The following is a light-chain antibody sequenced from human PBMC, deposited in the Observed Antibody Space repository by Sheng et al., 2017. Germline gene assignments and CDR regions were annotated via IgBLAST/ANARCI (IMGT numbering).Light chain of an antibody. CDR1: SSDVGRYNR. CDR3: SSYTSSSTYV. J-gene: IGLJ1*01. Sequence: QSALTQPPSVSGSPGQSVTISCTGTSSDVGRYNRVSWYQQPHGTAPNLHDLLRSVIGPPGVPSIASLGPKSGNAASLDHSLGVQAEDEADYYCSSYTSSSTYVFGTGTKVTVL. CDR2: RSV. V-gene: IGLV2-18*02.